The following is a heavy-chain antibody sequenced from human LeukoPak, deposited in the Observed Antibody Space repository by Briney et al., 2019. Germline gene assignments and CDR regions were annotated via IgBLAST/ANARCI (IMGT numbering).Heavy chain of an antibody. J-gene: IGHJ5*02. CDR2: IYHSGST. Sequence: PSETLPLTCAVSGYSISSGYYWGWIRQPPGKGLEWIGSIYHSGSTYYNPPLKSRVTISVDTSKNQFSLKLSSVTAADTAVYYCARTYYYDSSGRAKVRFDPWGQGTLVTVSS. V-gene: IGHV4-38-2*01. CDR3: ARTYYYDSSGRAKVRFDP. CDR1: GYSISSGYY. D-gene: IGHD3-22*01.